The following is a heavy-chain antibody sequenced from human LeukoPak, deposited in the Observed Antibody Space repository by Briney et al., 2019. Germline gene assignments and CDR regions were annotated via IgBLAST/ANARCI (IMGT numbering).Heavy chain of an antibody. D-gene: IGHD6-19*01. Sequence: GGSLRLSCVVSGFTFSSYEINWVRQAPGKGLEWVSYISSSGTTTYYADSVKGRFTISRDNAKNSLFVQMNSLGGEDTAVYYCTRQAGTYLDYWGQGTLVTVSS. J-gene: IGHJ4*02. V-gene: IGHV3-48*03. CDR1: GFTFSSYE. CDR3: TRQAGTYLDY. CDR2: ISSSGTTT.